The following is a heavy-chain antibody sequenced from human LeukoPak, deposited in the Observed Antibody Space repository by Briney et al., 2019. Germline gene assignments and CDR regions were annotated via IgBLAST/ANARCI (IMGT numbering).Heavy chain of an antibody. D-gene: IGHD6-6*01. Sequence: EASVKVSCKASGYTFTGYYMHWVRQAPGQGLEWMGWINPNSGGTNYAQKFQGRVTMTRDTSISTAYMELSRLRSDDTAVYYCARKAARPLYNWFDPWGQGTLVTVSS. V-gene: IGHV1-2*02. CDR2: INPNSGGT. CDR1: GYTFTGYY. J-gene: IGHJ5*02. CDR3: ARKAARPLYNWFDP.